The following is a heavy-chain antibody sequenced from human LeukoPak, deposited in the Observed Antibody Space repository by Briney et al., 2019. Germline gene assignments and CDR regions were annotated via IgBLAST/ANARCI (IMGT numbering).Heavy chain of an antibody. Sequence: SETLSLTCIVSGGSISSSNYYWGWIRQPPGKGLEWIGSIYYTGSTYYNPSLKSRVTISVDTSKNQFSLKLSSVTAADTAVYYCATYRYYFDYWGQGTLVTVSS. CDR1: GGSISSSNYY. V-gene: IGHV4-39*07. CDR2: IYYTGST. J-gene: IGHJ4*02. CDR3: ATYRYYFDY. D-gene: IGHD3-16*02.